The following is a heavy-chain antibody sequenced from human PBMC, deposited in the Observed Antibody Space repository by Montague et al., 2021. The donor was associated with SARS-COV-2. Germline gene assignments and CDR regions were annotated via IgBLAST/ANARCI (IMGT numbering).Heavy chain of an antibody. CDR3: ARARSVTTFSLGVRVAMDV. CDR1: GGSFSGYC. CDR2: INHSGST. Sequence: SETLSLTCAVYGGSFSGYCWSWIRQPPGKGLEWIGEINHSGSTNYNPSLKSRVTISVDTSKNQFSLKLSSVTAADTAVYYCARARSVTTFSLGVRVAMDVWSQGTTVTVSS. V-gene: IGHV4-34*01. J-gene: IGHJ6*02. D-gene: IGHD4-11*01.